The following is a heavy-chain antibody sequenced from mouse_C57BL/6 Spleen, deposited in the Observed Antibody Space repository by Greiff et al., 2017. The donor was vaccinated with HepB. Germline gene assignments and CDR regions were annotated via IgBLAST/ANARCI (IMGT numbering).Heavy chain of an antibody. CDR1: GYTFTDYE. D-gene: IGHD2-1*01. CDR3: TRERENGNSPFDY. Sequence: QVQLKQSGAELVRPGASVTLSCKASGYTFTDYEMHWVKQTPVHGLEWIGAIDPETGGTAYNQKFKGKAILTADKSSSTVYMELRSLTSEDSAVYYCTRERENGNSPFDYWGQGTTLTVSS. V-gene: IGHV1-15*01. CDR2: IDPETGGT. J-gene: IGHJ2*01.